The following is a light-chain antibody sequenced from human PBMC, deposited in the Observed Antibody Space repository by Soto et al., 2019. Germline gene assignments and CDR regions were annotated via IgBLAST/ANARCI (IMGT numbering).Light chain of an antibody. CDR2: GNN. Sequence: QSVLTHPPSVSGAPGQRVTISCTGSSSDIGAGYDVHWYQQLPGTAPKLLIYGNNNRPSGVPDRFSGSKSGTSASLAITGLQAEDEADYYCQSYDTSLTGSYVFGTGTKVTV. CDR1: SSDIGAGYD. J-gene: IGLJ1*01. CDR3: QSYDTSLTGSYV. V-gene: IGLV1-40*01.